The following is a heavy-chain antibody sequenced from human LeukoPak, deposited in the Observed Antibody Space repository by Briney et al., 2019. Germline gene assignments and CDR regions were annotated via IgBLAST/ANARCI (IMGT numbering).Heavy chain of an antibody. J-gene: IGHJ3*02. D-gene: IGHD2/OR15-2a*01. CDR1: GFTFRNYG. V-gene: IGHV3-23*01. CDR3: ARGSTTGGDAFDI. Sequence: PGGSLRLSCAASGFTFRNYGMAWVRQAPGKGLEWVSSIRNSGSNTHYADSVKGRFTISRDNYVNMLFLQLNSLRAEDTAVYYCARGSTTGGDAFDIWGQGTMVTVSS. CDR2: IRNSGSNT.